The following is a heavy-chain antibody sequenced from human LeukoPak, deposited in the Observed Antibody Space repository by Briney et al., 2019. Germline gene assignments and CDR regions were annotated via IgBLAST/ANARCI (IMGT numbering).Heavy chain of an antibody. CDR2: ISSSSSHI. CDR1: GFTFSSYS. D-gene: IGHD4-17*01. CDR3: VRGGTTMIAYDY. J-gene: IGHJ4*02. Sequence: GGSLRLSCAASGFTFSSYSMNWVRQAPGKGLEWVSSISSSSSHIFYADSVRGRFTISRDNAKNSLYLQMNSLRAEDTAVYYCVRGGTTMIAYDYWGQGSLVTVSS. V-gene: IGHV3-21*01.